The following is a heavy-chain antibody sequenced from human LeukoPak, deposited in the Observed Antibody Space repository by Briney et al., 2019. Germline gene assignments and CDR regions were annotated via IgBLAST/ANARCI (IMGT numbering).Heavy chain of an antibody. CDR3: ARVVSGYLYYFDY. CDR2: INPNSGGT. Sequence: ASVKVSCKASGYTFTGYYMHWVRQAPGQGLEWMGWINPNSGGTNYAQKFQGRVTMTRDTSISTAYMELSRLRSDDTAVYYCARVVSGYLYYFDYWGQGTLVTVFS. V-gene: IGHV1-2*02. CDR1: GYTFTGYY. D-gene: IGHD3-22*01. J-gene: IGHJ4*02.